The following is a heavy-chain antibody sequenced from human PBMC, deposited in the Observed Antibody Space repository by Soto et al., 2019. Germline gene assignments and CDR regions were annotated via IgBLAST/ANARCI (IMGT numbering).Heavy chain of an antibody. J-gene: IGHJ6*04. CDR3: ARTSASDYYYYGMDV. CDR1: GYSFTTYW. CDR2: ISPGGSDT. Sequence: GESLKISCKGSGYSFTTYWIGWVRQMPGKGLEWMGIISPGGSDTRYSPSFQGQVTISADKSISTAYLQWSSLKASDTAMYYCARTSASDYYYYGMDVWGKGTTVTVSS. V-gene: IGHV5-51*01.